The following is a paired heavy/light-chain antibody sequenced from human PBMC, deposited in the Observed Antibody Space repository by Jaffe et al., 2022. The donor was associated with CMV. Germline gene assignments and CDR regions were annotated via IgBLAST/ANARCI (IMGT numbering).Heavy chain of an antibody. CDR3: ARRRISQYQLLAAKWYFDL. D-gene: IGHD2-2*01. V-gene: IGHV5-10-1*03. J-gene: IGHJ2*01. CDR2: IDPSDSYT. CDR1: GYSFTSYW. Sequence: EVQLVQSGAEVKKPGESLRISCKGSGYSFTSYWISWVRQMPGKGLEWMGRIDPSDSYTNYSPSFQGHVTISADKSISTAYLQWSSLKASDTAMYYCARRRISQYQLLAAKWYFDLWGRGTLVTVSS.
Light chain of an antibody. Sequence: NFMLTQPHSVSESPGKTVTISCTRSSGSIASNYVQWYQQRPGSAPTTVIYEDNQRPSGVPDRFSGSIDSSSNSASLTISGLKTEDEADYYCQSYDSSNQFWVFGGGTKLTVL. CDR2: EDN. V-gene: IGLV6-57*04. CDR3: QSYDSSNQFWV. CDR1: SGSIASNY. J-gene: IGLJ3*02.